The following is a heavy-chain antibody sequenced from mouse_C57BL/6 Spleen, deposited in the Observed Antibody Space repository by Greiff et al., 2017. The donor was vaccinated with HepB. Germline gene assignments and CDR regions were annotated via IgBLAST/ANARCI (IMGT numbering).Heavy chain of an antibody. D-gene: IGHD2-4*01. J-gene: IGHJ4*01. CDR3: ARNPLMITTRAMDY. CDR1: GFSLTSYG. V-gene: IGHV2-2*01. Sequence: VQLQQSGPGLVQPSQSLSITCTVSGFSLTSYGVHWVRQSPGKGLEWLGVIWSGGSTDYNAAFISRLSISKDNSKSQVFFKMNSLQADDTAIYYCARNPLMITTRAMDYWGQGTSVTVSS. CDR2: IWSGGST.